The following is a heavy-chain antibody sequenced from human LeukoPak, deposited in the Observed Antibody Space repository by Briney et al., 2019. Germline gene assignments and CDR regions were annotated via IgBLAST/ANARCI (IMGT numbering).Heavy chain of an antibody. J-gene: IGHJ4*01. CDR3: VRDGGEYSDSSGSASASTLYY. V-gene: IGHV3-33*01. Sequence: GGSLRLSCAASGFTFSSYGMHWVRQAPGKGLEWVSVIWYDGSNKYYVDSVKGRFTISRDNSKNTVHLQMNTLRAEDTAVYYCVRDGGEYSDSSGSASASTLYY. CDR1: GFTFSSYG. CDR2: IWYDGSNK. D-gene: IGHD3-22*01.